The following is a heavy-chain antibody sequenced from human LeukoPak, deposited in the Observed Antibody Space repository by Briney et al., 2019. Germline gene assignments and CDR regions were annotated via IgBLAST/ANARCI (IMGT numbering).Heavy chain of an antibody. Sequence: AGSLRLSCAPSGFTFSAYAMSWVRHAPGKRLEWVSDISGNGGSTYYADSVKGRFTISRDNSKNTLYLQMNSLRAEDTAVYYCARGANWYVSHWGQGTLVTVSS. V-gene: IGHV3-23*01. CDR2: ISGNGGST. J-gene: IGHJ4*02. D-gene: IGHD1-1*01. CDR3: ARGANWYVSH. CDR1: GFTFSAYA.